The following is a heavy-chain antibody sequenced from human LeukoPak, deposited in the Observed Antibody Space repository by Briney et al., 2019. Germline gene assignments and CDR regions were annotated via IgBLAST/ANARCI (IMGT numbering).Heavy chain of an antibody. CDR2: INHSGRT. D-gene: IGHD6-19*01. CDR3: ARGGGSGLSYFDY. J-gene: IGHJ4*02. Sequence: SENLSLTCAVYSWSFSGIYWGWIRQPPGKGREWSGEINHSGRTYYHTSLRSLATIPVATSKKQFTLKLSSVTAADRAVYSCARGGGSGLSYFDYWGPGNLVTVSS. V-gene: IGHV4-34*01. CDR1: SWSFSGIY.